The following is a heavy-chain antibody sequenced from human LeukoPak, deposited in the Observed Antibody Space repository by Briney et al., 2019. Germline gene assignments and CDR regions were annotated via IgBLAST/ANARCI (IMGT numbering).Heavy chain of an antibody. Sequence: SETLSLTCTVSGGSISSYYWSWIRQPPGKGLEWIGYIYYSGGTNYNPSLKSRVTISVDTSKNQFSLKLSSVTAADTAVYYCARDNYLTGSFDYWGQGTLVTVSS. J-gene: IGHJ4*02. CDR2: IYYSGGT. V-gene: IGHV4-59*01. CDR1: GGSISSYY. D-gene: IGHD4-11*01. CDR3: ARDNYLTGSFDY.